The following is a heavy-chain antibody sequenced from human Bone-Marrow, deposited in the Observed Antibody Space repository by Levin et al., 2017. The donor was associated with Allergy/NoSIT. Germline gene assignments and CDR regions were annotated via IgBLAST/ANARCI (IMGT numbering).Heavy chain of an antibody. V-gene: IGHV1-46*01. CDR3: AREGGVTYYYDSSAYFLY. CDR1: FSPFPLSS. J-gene: IGHJ4*02. Sequence: ASVKVSCPSSFSPFPLSSLPFFLPSPFPGLEWMGIINPSGGSTSYAQKFQGRVTMTRDTSTSTVYMELSSLRSEDTAVYYCAREGGVTYYYDSSAYFLYWGQGTLVTVSS. CDR2: INPSGGST. D-gene: IGHD3-22*01.